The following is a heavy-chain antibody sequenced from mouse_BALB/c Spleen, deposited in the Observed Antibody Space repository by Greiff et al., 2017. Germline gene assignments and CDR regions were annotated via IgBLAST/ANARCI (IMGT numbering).Heavy chain of an antibody. Sequence: VQLQQSGPGLVQPSQSLSITCTVSGFSLTSYGVHWVRQSPGQGLEWLGVIWSGGSTDYNAAFISRLSISKDNSKSQVFFKMNSLQANDTAIYYCARRDRSYAMDYWGQGTSVTVSS. CDR2: IWSGGST. V-gene: IGHV2-2*02. D-gene: IGHD2-14*01. J-gene: IGHJ4*01. CDR3: ARRDRSYAMDY. CDR1: GFSLTSYG.